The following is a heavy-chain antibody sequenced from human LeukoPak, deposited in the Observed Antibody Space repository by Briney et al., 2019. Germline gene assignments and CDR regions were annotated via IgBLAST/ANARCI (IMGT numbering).Heavy chain of an antibody. CDR3: AKDFYDSSGYIHYFDY. CDR2: IVDNGRNT. J-gene: IGHJ4*02. V-gene: IGHV3-23*01. CDR1: GFTFSSYS. D-gene: IGHD3-22*01. Sequence: PGGSLRLSCAASGFTFSSYSMNWVRQAPGKRLEWVSSIVDNGRNTYYADSVKGRFTISRDNSKNTLYPQMNSLRAEDTAVYYCAKDFYDSSGYIHYFDYWGQGTLVTVSS.